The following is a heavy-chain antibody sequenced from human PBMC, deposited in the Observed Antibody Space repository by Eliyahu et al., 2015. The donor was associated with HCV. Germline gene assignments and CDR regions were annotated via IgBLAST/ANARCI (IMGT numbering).Heavy chain of an antibody. V-gene: IGHV3-53*01. CDR3: ARLYYYDSSGYFDY. CDR1: GFTVSXNY. CDR2: IYSGGST. D-gene: IGHD3-22*01. J-gene: IGHJ4*02. Sequence: EVQLVESGGGLIQPGGSLRLSCAASGFTVSXNYMSWVRQAPGKGLEWVSVIYSGGSTYYADSVKGRFTISRDNSKNTLYLQMNSLRAEDTAVYYCARLYYYDSSGYFDYWGQGTLVTVSS.